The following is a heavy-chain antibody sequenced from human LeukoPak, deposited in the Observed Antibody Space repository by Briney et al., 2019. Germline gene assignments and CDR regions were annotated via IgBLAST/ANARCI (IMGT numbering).Heavy chain of an antibody. J-gene: IGHJ4*02. CDR1: GFTFSNYW. Sequence: PGGSLRLSCAASGFTFSNYWMSWVRQAPGKGLEWVANMKQDGSETYYVDSVKGRFTISRDNAKNSLYLQMNSLRAEDTAVYYCARRAGAYSHPYDYWGQGTLVTVSS. CDR2: MKQDGSET. D-gene: IGHD4/OR15-4a*01. V-gene: IGHV3-7*01. CDR3: ARRAGAYSHPYDY.